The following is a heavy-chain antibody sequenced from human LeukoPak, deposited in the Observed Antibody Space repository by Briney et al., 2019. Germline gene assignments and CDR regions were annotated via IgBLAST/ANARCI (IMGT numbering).Heavy chain of an antibody. CDR1: RGSITTYY. J-gene: IGHJ5*02. CDR3: ADRQQGGSGSYWFDP. Sequence: SETLSLTCTVPRGSITTYYWSWIRQTTGKGLEWMGNIYHSGSTTYNPSLKSRVTISVDTSKNQFSLRLTSVTAADTAVYCAADRQQGGSGSYWFDPWGQGTQVTVSS. D-gene: IGHD3-10*01. CDR2: IYHSGST. V-gene: IGHV4-59*01.